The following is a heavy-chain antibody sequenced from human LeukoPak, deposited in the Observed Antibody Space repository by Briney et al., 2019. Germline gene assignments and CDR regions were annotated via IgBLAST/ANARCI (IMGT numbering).Heavy chain of an antibody. CDR1: GFTFGDYT. V-gene: IGHV3-49*04. CDR3: SRDEGAYCGGDCYSDFDY. CDR2: IRSKAYGGTT. D-gene: IGHD2-21*02. J-gene: IGHJ4*02. Sequence: PGRPLRLSCTASGFTFGDYTMSWVRQAPGKGLEWVGFIRSKAYGGTTEYAASVKGRFTISRDDSKSIAYLQMNSLKTEDTAVYYCSRDEGAYCGGDCYSDFDYWGQGTLVTVSS.